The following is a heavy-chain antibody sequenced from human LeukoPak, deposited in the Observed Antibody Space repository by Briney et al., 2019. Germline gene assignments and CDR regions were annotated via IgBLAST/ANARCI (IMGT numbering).Heavy chain of an antibody. D-gene: IGHD3-3*01. CDR1: GGSVSSGDYY. Sequence: SETLSLTCTVSGGSVSSGDYYWSWIRQPPGKGLEWIGYIYYSGSTNYNPSLKSRVTISVDTSKNQFSLKLSSVTAADTAVYYCARQLRFLEWLPYYFDYWGQGTLVTVSS. CDR2: IYYSGST. CDR3: ARQLRFLEWLPYYFDY. J-gene: IGHJ4*02. V-gene: IGHV4-61*08.